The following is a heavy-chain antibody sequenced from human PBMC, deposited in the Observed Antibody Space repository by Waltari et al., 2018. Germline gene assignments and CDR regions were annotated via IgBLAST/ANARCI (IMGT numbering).Heavy chain of an antibody. D-gene: IGHD6-13*01. J-gene: IGHJ2*01. Sequence: AISGSGGSTYYADSVKGRFTISRDNSKNTLYLQMNSLRAEDTAVYYCAKVISSWYRYFDLWGRGTLVTVSS. V-gene: IGHV3-23*01. CDR3: AKVISSWYRYFDL. CDR2: ISGSGGST.